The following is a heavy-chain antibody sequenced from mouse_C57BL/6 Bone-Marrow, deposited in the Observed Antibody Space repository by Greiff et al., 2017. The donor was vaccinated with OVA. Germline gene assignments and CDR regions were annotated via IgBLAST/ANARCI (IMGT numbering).Heavy chain of an antibody. CDR2: IDPENGDT. V-gene: IGHV14-4*01. CDR3: TTFYDGYPHWYFDV. CDR1: GFNIKDDY. D-gene: IGHD2-3*01. J-gene: IGHJ1*03. Sequence: EVQLQQSGAELVRPGASVKLSCTASGFNIKDDYMHWVKQRPEQGLEWIGWIDPENGDTEYASKFQGKATITADTSSNTAYLQLSSLTSEDTAVYDCTTFYDGYPHWYFDVWGTGTTVTVSS.